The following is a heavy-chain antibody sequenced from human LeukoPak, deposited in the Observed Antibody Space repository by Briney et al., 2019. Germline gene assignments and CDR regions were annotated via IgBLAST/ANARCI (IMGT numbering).Heavy chain of an antibody. J-gene: IGHJ4*02. Sequence: ASVKVSCKASGYTFTGYYMHWVRQAPGQGLEWMGWINPNSGGTNYAQKLQGRVTMTTDTSTSTAYMELRSLRSDDTAVYYCARDEHWFGELLGFDYWGQGTLVTVSS. CDR1: GYTFTGYY. V-gene: IGHV1-2*02. CDR2: INPNSGGT. CDR3: ARDEHWFGELLGFDY. D-gene: IGHD3-10*01.